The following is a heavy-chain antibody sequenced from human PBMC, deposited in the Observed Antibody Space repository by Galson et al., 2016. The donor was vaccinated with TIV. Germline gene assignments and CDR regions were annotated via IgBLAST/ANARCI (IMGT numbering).Heavy chain of an antibody. D-gene: IGHD3-3*01. CDR2: TYYRSTWYN. CDR3: ARGATSVFGVIMTLDY. J-gene: IGHJ4*02. CDR1: GDSVSSTSAA. V-gene: IGHV6-1*01. Sequence: CAISGDSVSSTSAAWNWIRQSPSRGLEWLGRTYYRSTWYNDYAASLKRRITINPDPSKNQFSLQLTSVTPEDAAVYYCARGATSVFGVIMTLDYWRQGTLVTVSS.